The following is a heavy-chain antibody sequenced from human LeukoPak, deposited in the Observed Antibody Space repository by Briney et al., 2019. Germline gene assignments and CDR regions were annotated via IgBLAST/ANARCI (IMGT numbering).Heavy chain of an antibody. CDR3: SGGPGYSSSWYFDI. V-gene: IGHV4-34*01. CDR2: INHSGST. CDR1: GGSFSGYY. J-gene: IGHJ3*02. D-gene: IGHD6-13*01. Sequence: SETLSLTCAVYGGSFSGYYWSWLRQPPGKGLEWIGEINHSGSTNYNPSLKSRVTISVDTSKNQFSLKLSSVTAADTAVYYCSGGPGYSSSWYFDIWGQGTMVTVSS.